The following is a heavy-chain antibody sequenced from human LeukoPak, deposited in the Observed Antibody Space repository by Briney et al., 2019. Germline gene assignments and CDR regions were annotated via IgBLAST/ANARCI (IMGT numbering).Heavy chain of an antibody. J-gene: IGHJ3*02. Sequence: SETLSLTCTVSGGSISSYFWSWIRQPPGKGLEWIGFIFYSGGTNYNPSLKSRVTISVDTSKNQFSLKLSSVTAADTAVYYCARAWEQPLVQGAFDIWGQGTLVTVSS. CDR1: GGSISSYF. V-gene: IGHV4-59*01. CDR3: ARAWEQPLVQGAFDI. D-gene: IGHD6-13*01. CDR2: IFYSGGT.